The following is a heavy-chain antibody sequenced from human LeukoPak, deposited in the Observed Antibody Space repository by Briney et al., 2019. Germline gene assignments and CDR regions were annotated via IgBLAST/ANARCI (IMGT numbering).Heavy chain of an antibody. D-gene: IGHD1-26*01. CDR3: ASHSGSSPHYFDY. CDR1: GGSISSYY. Sequence: SETLSLTCTVSGGSISSYYWSWLRQPPGKGLEWIGFIYYSGSTHYKSSLKSRVTISVDTSRNQFSLRLSSVTAADTAVYYCASHSGSSPHYFDYWGQGTLVAVSS. V-gene: IGHV4-59*08. CDR2: IYYSGST. J-gene: IGHJ4*02.